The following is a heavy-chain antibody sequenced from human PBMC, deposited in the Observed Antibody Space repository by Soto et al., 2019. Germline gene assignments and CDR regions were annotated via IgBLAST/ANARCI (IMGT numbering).Heavy chain of an antibody. CDR3: ARVLTSVLERLEFYYYYMDV. Sequence: ASVKVSCKASGYTFTSYGISWVRQAPGQGLEWMGWISAYNGNTNYAQKLQGRVTMTTDTSTSTAYMELRSLRSDDTAVYYCARVLTSVLERLEFYYYYMDVWGKGTTVTVSS. CDR1: GYTFTSYG. J-gene: IGHJ6*03. D-gene: IGHD1-1*01. CDR2: ISAYNGNT. V-gene: IGHV1-18*01.